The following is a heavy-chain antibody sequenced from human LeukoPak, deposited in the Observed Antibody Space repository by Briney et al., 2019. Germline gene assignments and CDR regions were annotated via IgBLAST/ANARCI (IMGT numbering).Heavy chain of an antibody. J-gene: IGHJ5*02. CDR1: GYTFTGYY. V-gene: IGHV1-2*02. Sequence: SVKVSCKASGYTFTGYYMHWVRQAPGQELEWMGWINPNRGSTNYAQKFQGRGTMIRDTFLSTAYMELSRLRSDDTAVYYCARPQFSIAAAVSYNWFDPWGQGTLVTVSS. CDR3: ARPQFSIAAAVSYNWFDP. CDR2: INPNRGST. D-gene: IGHD6-13*01.